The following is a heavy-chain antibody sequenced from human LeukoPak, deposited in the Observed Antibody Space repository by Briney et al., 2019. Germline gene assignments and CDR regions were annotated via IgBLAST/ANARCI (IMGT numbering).Heavy chain of an antibody. CDR2: ISGSGGSK. J-gene: IGHJ6*02. CDR1: GFTLSNYA. D-gene: IGHD2-2*01. V-gene: IGHV3-23*01. CDR3: AKRDIVVVPAAMDYYYCGVDV. Sequence: PGGSLTLSCAASGFTLSNYAMSWVRPAPRRGLEWVSSISGSGGSKYYADSVNGRFTISRDKSKNAMYLQMNSLRAEDTAVYYCAKRDIVVVPAAMDYYYCGVDVLGQGTTVTVSS.